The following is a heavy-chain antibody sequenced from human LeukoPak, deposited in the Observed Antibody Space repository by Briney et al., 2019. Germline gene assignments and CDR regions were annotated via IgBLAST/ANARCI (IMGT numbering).Heavy chain of an antibody. D-gene: IGHD3-16*01. J-gene: IGHJ4*02. CDR2: INSDGSST. Sequence: PGGSLRLSCAASGFTFSSYDIHWVRQAPGKGLVWVSRINSDGSSTSYADSVKGRFTISRDNSKNTLHLQMISLRAEDTAVYYCARDQGAWGYGYNFDYWGQGTLVTVSS. CDR1: GFTFSSYD. CDR3: ARDQGAWGYGYNFDY. V-gene: IGHV3-74*01.